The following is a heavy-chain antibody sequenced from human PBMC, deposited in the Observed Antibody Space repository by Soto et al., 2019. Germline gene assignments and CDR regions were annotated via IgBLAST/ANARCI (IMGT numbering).Heavy chain of an antibody. D-gene: IGHD3-3*01. CDR3: ARSPGYYDFWSGYYGSHWIDP. CDR2: ISYSGST. Sequence: PSWTLALTCNVSGGSIYTYYWNWSRQRPGQGLEWIGYISYSGSTYYNPSLKSRHTISADTSKNQFALKLSSVTAADTAGYYCARSPGYYDFWSGYYGSHWIDPWGQGTLVTVSS. J-gene: IGHJ5*02. CDR1: GGSIYTYY. V-gene: IGHV4-59*06.